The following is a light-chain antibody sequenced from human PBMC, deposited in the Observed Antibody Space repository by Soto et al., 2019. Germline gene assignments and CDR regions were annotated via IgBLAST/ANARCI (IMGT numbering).Light chain of an antibody. V-gene: IGKV1-5*03. Sequence: DIQMTQSPSTLSASVGDRVTITCRASQSVSSRLAWYQQKPGKAPKVLIYKASSLESGVPSRFSGSGSGTEFTLTISSLQPDEFATYYCQQYNNYWTFGQGTKVEIK. CDR1: QSVSSR. CDR3: QQYNNYWT. CDR2: KAS. J-gene: IGKJ1*01.